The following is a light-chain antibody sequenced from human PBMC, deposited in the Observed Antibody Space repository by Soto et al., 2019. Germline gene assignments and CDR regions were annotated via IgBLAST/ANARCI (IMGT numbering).Light chain of an antibody. CDR3: QSHDRTLTSCV. V-gene: IGLV1-40*01. Sequence: QSVLTQPPSVSGALGQRVTISCTGSSSNIGADYEVHWYQQIPGTAPKQLIYTYTNRPSGVPDRCSGSHSGASASLAITGLQAEDEADYYCQSHDRTLTSCVFGGGTKLTVL. J-gene: IGLJ3*02. CDR1: SSNIGADYE. CDR2: TYT.